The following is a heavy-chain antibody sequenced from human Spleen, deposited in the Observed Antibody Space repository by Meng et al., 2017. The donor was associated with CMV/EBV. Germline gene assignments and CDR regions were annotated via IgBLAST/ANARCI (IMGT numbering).Heavy chain of an antibody. CDR2: ISSSSSYI. V-gene: IGHV3-21*01. Sequence: ASGFPFSSYSMNWVRQAPGKGLEWVSSISSSSSYIYYADSVKGRFTISRDNAKNSLYLQMNSLRAEDTAVYYCAQDIVVVPAASVVPWGQGTLVTVSS. D-gene: IGHD2-2*01. J-gene: IGHJ5*02. CDR1: GFPFSSYS. CDR3: AQDIVVVPAASVVP.